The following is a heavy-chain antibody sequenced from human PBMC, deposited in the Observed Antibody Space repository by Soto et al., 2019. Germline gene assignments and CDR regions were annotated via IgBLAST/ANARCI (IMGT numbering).Heavy chain of an antibody. V-gene: IGHV3-23*01. Sequence: EVQLLESGGGLVEPGGSLRLSCAASGFTFSSYAMTWVRRAPGKGLEGVSAISGSDGRTYYADSVKGRFTISRDNSKNTLYLHMNSLRAEDTAVCYCATHTRWEVLRAFDIWGQGTMVTVSS. CDR2: ISGSDGRT. CDR1: GFTFSSYA. J-gene: IGHJ3*02. D-gene: IGHD1-26*01. CDR3: ATHTRWEVLRAFDI.